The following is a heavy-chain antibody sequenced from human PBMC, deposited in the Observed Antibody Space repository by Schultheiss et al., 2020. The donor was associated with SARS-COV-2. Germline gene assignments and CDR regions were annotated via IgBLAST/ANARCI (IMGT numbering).Heavy chain of an antibody. Sequence: ASVKVSCKASGYTFTSYGISWVRQAPGQGLEWMGWISAYNGNTNYAQKLQGRVTMTTDTSTSTAYMELSSLRSEDTAVYYCARDLRDYVWGSYPDDYWGQGTLVTVSS. CDR2: ISAYNGNT. CDR3: ARDLRDYVWGSYPDDY. CDR1: GYTFTSYG. V-gene: IGHV1-18*01. J-gene: IGHJ4*02. D-gene: IGHD3-16*02.